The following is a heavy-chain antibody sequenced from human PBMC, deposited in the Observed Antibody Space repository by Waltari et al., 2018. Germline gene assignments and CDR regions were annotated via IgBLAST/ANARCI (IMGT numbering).Heavy chain of an antibody. CDR2: INAGNGNT. Sequence: QVQLVQSGAEVKKPGASVKVSCKASGYTFTSYAMHWVRQAPGQRLEWMGWINAGNGNTKYSQKFQGRVTITRDTSASTAYMELSSLRSEDTAVYYCARTRGYDILTGYFFDYWGQGTLVTVSS. CDR1: GYTFTSYA. CDR3: ARTRGYDILTGYFFDY. V-gene: IGHV1-3*01. J-gene: IGHJ4*02. D-gene: IGHD3-9*01.